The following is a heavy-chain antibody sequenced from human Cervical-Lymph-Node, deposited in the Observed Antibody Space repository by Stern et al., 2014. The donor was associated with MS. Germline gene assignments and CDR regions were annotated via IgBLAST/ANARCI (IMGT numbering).Heavy chain of an antibody. Sequence: QVQLQESGPGLVKPSGTLSLTCAVSGGSISRSNWWSWVRQPPGKGLEWIGEIYHRGSTNYNPSLKSRVPISVDKSKNQFSLKLSSVTAADTAVYYCAREGYSSSYDAFDIWGQGTMVTVSS. D-gene: IGHD6-6*01. CDR3: AREGYSSSYDAFDI. CDR2: IYHRGST. CDR1: GGSISRSNW. J-gene: IGHJ3*02. V-gene: IGHV4-4*02.